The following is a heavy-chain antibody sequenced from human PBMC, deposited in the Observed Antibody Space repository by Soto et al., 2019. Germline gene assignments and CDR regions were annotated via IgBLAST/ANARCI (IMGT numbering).Heavy chain of an antibody. CDR1: GGSVTNSSYY. CDR2: VYYRGRS. J-gene: IGHJ4*01. D-gene: IGHD4-17*01. Sequence: SETLSLTCTVSGGSVTNSSYYWGWIRQSPGKGLEWIGSVYYRGRSYSKSSVKSRVTISVDTSKNRFSLRLTSVTAADTAVYYCARGADYGDTVREYFFDFWGQGALVTVSS. V-gene: IGHV4-39*07. CDR3: ARGADYGDTVREYFFDF.